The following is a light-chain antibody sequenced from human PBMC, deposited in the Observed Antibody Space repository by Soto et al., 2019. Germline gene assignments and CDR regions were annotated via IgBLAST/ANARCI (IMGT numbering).Light chain of an antibody. CDR3: SSYTSTNTLV. Sequence: QSVLTQPASVSGSPGQSITISCTGTSSDVGGYNYVSWYQQHPDKAPQLMIFDVSNRPSGISDRFSGSKSGNLASLTISGLQAEDEADYYCSSYTSTNTLVFGGGTKLTVL. CDR2: DVS. CDR1: SSDVGGYNY. J-gene: IGLJ2*01. V-gene: IGLV2-14*03.